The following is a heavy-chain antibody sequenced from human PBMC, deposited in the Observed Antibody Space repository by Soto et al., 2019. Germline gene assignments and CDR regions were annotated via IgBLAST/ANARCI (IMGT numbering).Heavy chain of an antibody. CDR3: ARSDAMATISFGAFDI. V-gene: IGHV3-21*01. Sequence: SGGSLRLSCAASGFTFSSYSMNWVRQAPGKGLEWVSSISNSSSYIYYADSVKGRFTISRDNAKNSLYLQMNSLRAEDTAVYYCARSDAMATISFGAFDIWGQGTMVTVSS. CDR1: GFTFSSYS. J-gene: IGHJ3*02. D-gene: IGHD5-12*01. CDR2: ISNSSSYI.